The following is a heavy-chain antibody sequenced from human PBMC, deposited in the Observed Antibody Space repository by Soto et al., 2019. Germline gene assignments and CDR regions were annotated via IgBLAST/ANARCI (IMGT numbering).Heavy chain of an antibody. J-gene: IGHJ4*02. CDR1: GWSCSGYY. CDR2: INHSGST. CDR3: ARDKITGLFDY. Sequence: PSETLSLTCAFYGWSCSGYYWTWIRQPPGTGPEWIGEINHSGSTNYNPSLKSRVTISVDTSKNQFSLKLTSVTAADTAVYYCARDKITGLFDYWGQGTLVTVSS. V-gene: IGHV4-34*01. D-gene: IGHD2-8*02.